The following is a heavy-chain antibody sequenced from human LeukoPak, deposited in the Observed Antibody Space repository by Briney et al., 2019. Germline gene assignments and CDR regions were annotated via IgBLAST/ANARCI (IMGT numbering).Heavy chain of an antibody. CDR3: AREQWLRTGAFDI. CDR1: GFTFSDSY. J-gene: IGHJ3*02. D-gene: IGHD5-12*01. V-gene: IGHV3-11*01. CDR2: IGSSGRTI. Sequence: GGSLRLSCAASGFTFSDSYMSWIRQAPGKGLEWVSYIGSSGRTIYYADSVKGRFTISRDNAKNSLYLQMNSLRAEDTAVYYCAREQWLRTGAFDIWGQGTMVTVSS.